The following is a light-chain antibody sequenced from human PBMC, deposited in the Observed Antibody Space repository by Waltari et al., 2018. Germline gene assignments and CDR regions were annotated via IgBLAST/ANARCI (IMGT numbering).Light chain of an antibody. V-gene: IGKV3-11*01. CDR3: QQCSNWPPGT. J-gene: IGKJ2*01. CDR2: DAS. Sequence: EIVLTQFPVTLSLSPGERATLSCRASQSVRRSLAWYQQKPGQAPRLLIYDASNRATVIPARFSGSGSGTDFTLTITSLEPEDFAVYYCQQCSNWPPGTFGQGTKLEIK. CDR1: QSVRRS.